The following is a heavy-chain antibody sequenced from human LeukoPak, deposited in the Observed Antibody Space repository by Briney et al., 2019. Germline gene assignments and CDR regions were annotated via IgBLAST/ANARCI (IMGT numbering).Heavy chain of an antibody. CDR3: ARVSSSWYQDWYFDL. CDR2: IFTSESP. D-gene: IGHD6-13*01. CDR1: GISISSSSYY. V-gene: IGHV4-61*02. Sequence: SETLSLTCSVSGISISSSSYYWSWIRQPAGKGLEWIGRIFTSESPNYNPSLKSRVTMSVDTSKNQFSLKLSSVNAADTAVYYCARVSSSWYQDWYFDLWGRGTLVTVSS. J-gene: IGHJ2*01.